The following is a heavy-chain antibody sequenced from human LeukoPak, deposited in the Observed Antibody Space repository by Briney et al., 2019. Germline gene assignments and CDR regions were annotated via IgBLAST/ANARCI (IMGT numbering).Heavy chain of an antibody. Sequence: SETLSLTCAVYGGSFSGYYWSWIRQPPGKGLEWIGYIYYSGSTNYNPSLKSRVTILVDTSKNQFSLKLSSVTAADTAVYYCARDPYGSGNEGYFDYWGQGTLVTVSS. J-gene: IGHJ4*02. CDR3: ARDPYGSGNEGYFDY. D-gene: IGHD3-10*01. CDR1: GGSFSGYY. V-gene: IGHV4-59*01. CDR2: IYYSGST.